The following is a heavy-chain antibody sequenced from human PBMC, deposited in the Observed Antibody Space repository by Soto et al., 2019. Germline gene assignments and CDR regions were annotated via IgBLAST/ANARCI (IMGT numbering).Heavy chain of an antibody. CDR2: IYYSGST. J-gene: IGHJ4*02. CDR1: GGSISSGGYY. Sequence: TSETLSLTCTVSGGSISSGGYYWSWIRQHPGKGLEWIGYIYYSGSTYYNPSLKSRVTISVDTSKNQFSLKLSSVTAADTAVYYCARASTIFGVVTLTFDYWGQGTLVTVSS. V-gene: IGHV4-31*03. CDR3: ARASTIFGVVTLTFDY. D-gene: IGHD3-3*01.